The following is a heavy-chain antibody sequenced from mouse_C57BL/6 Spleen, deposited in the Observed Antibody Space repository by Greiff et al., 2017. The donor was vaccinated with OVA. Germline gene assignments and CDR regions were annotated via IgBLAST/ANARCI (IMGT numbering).Heavy chain of an antibody. D-gene: IGHD2-5*01. CDR2: INPNNGGT. CDR3: ARDSNSDY. CDR1: GYTFTDYY. J-gene: IGHJ2*01. V-gene: IGHV1-26*01. Sequence: EVQLQQSGPELVKPGASVKISCKASGYTFTDYYMNWVKQSHGKSLEWIGDINPNNGGTSYNQKFKGKATLTVDKSSSTAYMELRSLTSEDSAVYYCARDSNSDYWGQGTTRTVSS.